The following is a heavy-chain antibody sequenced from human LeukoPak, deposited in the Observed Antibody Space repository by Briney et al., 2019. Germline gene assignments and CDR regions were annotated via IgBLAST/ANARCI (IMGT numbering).Heavy chain of an antibody. J-gene: IGHJ4*02. V-gene: IGHV3-48*03. CDR2: ISSSGSTI. CDR3: VQESSSLLRSYFDY. CDR1: GFTFISYE. D-gene: IGHD2-15*01. Sequence: PGGALRLSFAASGFTFISYEMNWVRQAPGKGLEWVSYISSSGSTIYYADSVKGRFTISRDNAKNSLYLQMNSLRAEDTAVYYCVQESSSLLRSYFDYWGQGTLVTVSS.